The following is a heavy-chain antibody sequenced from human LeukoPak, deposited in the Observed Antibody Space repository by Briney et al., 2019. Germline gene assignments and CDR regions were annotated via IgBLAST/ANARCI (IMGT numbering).Heavy chain of an antibody. V-gene: IGHV4-34*01. CDR3: ARLAYRRGYYYYMDV. D-gene: IGHD2-2*02. J-gene: IGHJ6*03. CDR1: GGSFSGYY. Sequence: SETLSLTCAVYGGSFSGYYWSWIRQPPGKGLEWIGEINHSGSTNYNPSLKSRVTISVDTSKNQFSLKLSSVTAADTAVYYCARLAYRRGYYYYMDVWGKGTTVTVSS. CDR2: INHSGST.